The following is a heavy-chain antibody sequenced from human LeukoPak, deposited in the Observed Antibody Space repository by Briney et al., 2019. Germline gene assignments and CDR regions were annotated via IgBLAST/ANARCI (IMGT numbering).Heavy chain of an antibody. Sequence: GRSLRLSCAAFGFTFDDYAMHWVRHAPGKGLEWVSGISTNSGSIVYADSVKGRFTTSRDNAKNSLYLQMNSLRAEDTALYYCAKIPDAAGSTDAFDIWGQGTMVTVSS. D-gene: IGHD6-13*01. CDR1: GFTFDDYA. CDR3: AKIPDAAGSTDAFDI. J-gene: IGHJ3*02. CDR2: ISTNSGSI. V-gene: IGHV3-9*01.